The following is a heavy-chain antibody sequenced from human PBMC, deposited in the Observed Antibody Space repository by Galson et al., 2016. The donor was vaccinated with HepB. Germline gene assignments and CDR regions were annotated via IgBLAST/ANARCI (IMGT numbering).Heavy chain of an antibody. D-gene: IGHD4-17*01. CDR2: INHSGST. CDR1: GGSFSGYY. J-gene: IGHJ6*03. Sequence: ETLSLTCAVYGGSFSGYYWSWIRQPPGKGLEWIGEINHSGSTNYHPSLKSRVTISVDTSKNQFSLKLSPVTAADTAVYYCARGDNPDYGDYASAYYYMDVWGKGTTVTVSS. CDR3: ARGDNPDYGDYASAYYYMDV. V-gene: IGHV4-34*01.